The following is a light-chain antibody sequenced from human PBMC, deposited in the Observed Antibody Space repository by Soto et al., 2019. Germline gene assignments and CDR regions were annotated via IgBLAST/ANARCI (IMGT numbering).Light chain of an antibody. CDR2: AAS. CDR3: QQSYITPFT. V-gene: IGKV1-39*01. CDR1: QSISTY. J-gene: IGKJ3*01. Sequence: DLQMTQSPSSLSASVGDRVTIACRASQSISTYLNWYQQKPGKAPNLLIYAASSLQSGVPSRFSCTVAATDFTLTITSLQPEDFATYCCQQSYITPFTFGPGTKVDMK.